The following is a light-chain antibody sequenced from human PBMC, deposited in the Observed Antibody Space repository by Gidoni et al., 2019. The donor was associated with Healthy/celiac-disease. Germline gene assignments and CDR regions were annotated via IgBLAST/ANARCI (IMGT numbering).Light chain of an antibody. Sequence: DIVLTQSPATLSLSPGESATLSCRASQNIRDQLVWFQQKPGQAPRLLIYDVSNRASGIPARFGASGSGTDFTLTIGSLEPEDFAVYYCQQRNNWPLTFGGGTKVEIK. CDR3: QQRNNWPLT. CDR1: QNIRDQ. V-gene: IGKV3-11*01. J-gene: IGKJ4*01. CDR2: DVS.